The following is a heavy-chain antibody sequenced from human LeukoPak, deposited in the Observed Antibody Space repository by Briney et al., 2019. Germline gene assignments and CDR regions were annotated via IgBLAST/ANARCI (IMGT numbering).Heavy chain of an antibody. CDR2: INLNSGDT. CDR3: ARGHSTSSSFDY. D-gene: IGHD6-6*01. J-gene: IGHJ4*02. CDR1: GYTFSGYY. V-gene: IGHV1-2*02. Sequence: ASVKVSCKASGYTFSGYYMFWVRQAPGQGLEWMGRINLNSGDTNYAQKFQGRVTLTRDTSITTAYMELRGLISDDTAVYYCARGHSTSSSFDYWGQGTLVTASS.